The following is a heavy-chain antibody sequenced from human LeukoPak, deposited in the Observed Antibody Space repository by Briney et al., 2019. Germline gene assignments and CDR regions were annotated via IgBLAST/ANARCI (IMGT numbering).Heavy chain of an antibody. Sequence: SETLSLTCTVSGGSISSYYWSWIRQPPGKGREGMGYIYYSGSTNYNPSLKSRVTISVDTSKNQFSLKLSSVTAADTAVYYCARHEPLGRGAWDYWGQGILVTVSS. J-gene: IGHJ4*02. D-gene: IGHD1-14*01. CDR2: IYYSGST. CDR1: GGSISSYY. CDR3: ARHEPLGRGAWDY. V-gene: IGHV4-59*08.